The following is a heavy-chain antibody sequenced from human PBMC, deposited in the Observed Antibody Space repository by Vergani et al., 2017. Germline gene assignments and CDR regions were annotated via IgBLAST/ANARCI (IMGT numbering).Heavy chain of an antibody. J-gene: IGHJ4*02. CDR2: IYYSGST. D-gene: IGHD2-2*01. CDR3: ARDPICISTSCYPFDY. V-gene: IGHV4-31*03. Sequence: QVQLQESGPGLVKPSQTLSLTCTVSAGSISSGGYYWSWIRQHPGKGLEWIVYIYYSGSTYYNPSLKSRVTISVETSKNQFSLKLSSVTAADTAVYYCARDPICISTSCYPFDYWGQGTLVTVSS. CDR1: AGSISSGGYY.